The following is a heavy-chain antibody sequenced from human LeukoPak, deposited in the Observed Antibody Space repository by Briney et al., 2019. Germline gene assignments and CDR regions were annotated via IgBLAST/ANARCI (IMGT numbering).Heavy chain of an antibody. CDR1: GYTFTSYG. J-gene: IGHJ6*02. D-gene: IGHD2-2*01. CDR3: TYSSTSSPLYYYSGMDV. V-gene: IGHV1-18*01. Sequence: ASVTVSCKASGYTFTSYGISWVRQAPGQGLEWMGWISAYNGNTNYAQKLQGRVTMTTDTSTSTAYMELRSLRSDDTAVYYCTYSSTSSPLYYYSGMDVWGQGTTVTVSS. CDR2: ISAYNGNT.